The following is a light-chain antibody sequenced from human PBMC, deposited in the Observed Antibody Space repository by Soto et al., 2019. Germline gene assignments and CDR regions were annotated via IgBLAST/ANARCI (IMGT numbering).Light chain of an antibody. CDR1: QSICAW. V-gene: IGKV1-5*03. CDR2: KAS. CDR3: QQYNSYSEA. J-gene: IGKJ1*01. Sequence: DIQMTQSPSTLSASIGDRVTITCRASQSICAWLAWYQQTPGKAPKLLIYKASTLKSGVPSRFSGSGSGTELTLTISSLQPDDFATYYCQQYNSYSEAVGQGTKVDIK.